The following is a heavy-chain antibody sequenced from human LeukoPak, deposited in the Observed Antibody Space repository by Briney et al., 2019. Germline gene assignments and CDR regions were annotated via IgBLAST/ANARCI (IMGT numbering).Heavy chain of an antibody. J-gene: IGHJ4*02. CDR3: ARTYYYGSGPYFDY. V-gene: IGHV4-31*03. Sequence: SETLSLTCTVSGGSISSGGYYWSWIRQHPGKGLVWIGYIYYSGSTYYNPSLKSRVTISVDTSKNQFSLKLSSVTAADTAVYYCARTYYYGSGPYFDYWGQGTLVTVSS. D-gene: IGHD3-10*01. CDR2: IYYSGST. CDR1: GGSISSGGYY.